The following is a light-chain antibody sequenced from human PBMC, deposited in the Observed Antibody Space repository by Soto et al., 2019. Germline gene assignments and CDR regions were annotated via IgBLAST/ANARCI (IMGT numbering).Light chain of an antibody. CDR2: EVT. J-gene: IGLJ3*02. V-gene: IGLV2-8*01. Sequence: QSVLTQPPSASGSPGQSVTISCTGTSSDVGGYNYVSWYQQHPGKVPRLMIYEVTKRPSGVPDRFSGSKSGNTASLSVSGLQAEDEADYYCISYSGSNNFRVFGGGTKVTVL. CDR3: ISYSGSNNFRV. CDR1: SSDVGGYNY.